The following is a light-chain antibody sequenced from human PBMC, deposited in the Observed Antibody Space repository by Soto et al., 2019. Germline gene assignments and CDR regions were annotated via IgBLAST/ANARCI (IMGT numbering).Light chain of an antibody. V-gene: IGLV2-14*01. Sequence: QSVLTQPASVSGCPGQSITISCTGSGRDIGAYNYVSWYQQHPGKAPKLLIHGVTRRTSGVSSRFSASKSAYTASMTISGLQAEDEATYFCSSFTTSSFSVFGPGTKVTVL. CDR2: GVT. CDR3: SSFTTSSFSV. J-gene: IGLJ1*01. CDR1: GRDIGAYNY.